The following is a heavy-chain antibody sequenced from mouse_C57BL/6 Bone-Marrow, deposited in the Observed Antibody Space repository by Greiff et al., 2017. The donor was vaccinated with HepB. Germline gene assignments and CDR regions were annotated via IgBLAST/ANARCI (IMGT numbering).Heavy chain of an antibody. Sequence: QVQLQQSGAELVKPGASVKLSCKASGYTFTSYWMHWVKQRPGQGLEWIGMIHPNSGSTNYNEKFKSKATLTVDKSSSTAYMQLSSLTSEDSAVYYCARGPITTVDFDYWGQGTTLTVSS. CDR3: ARGPITTVDFDY. CDR1: GYTFTSYW. D-gene: IGHD1-1*01. CDR2: IHPNSGST. V-gene: IGHV1-64*01. J-gene: IGHJ2*01.